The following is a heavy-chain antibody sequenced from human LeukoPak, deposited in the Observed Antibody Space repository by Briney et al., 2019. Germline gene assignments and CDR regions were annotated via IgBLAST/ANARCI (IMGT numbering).Heavy chain of an antibody. D-gene: IGHD1-26*01. V-gene: IGHV4-59*01. Sequence: PSETLSLTCTVSGGSISDYYWSWIRQPPGKGLEWIGYIYYSGSTNYNPSLKSRVTISVDTSKNQFSLKLSSVTAADTAVYYCARGRWSGSYSGYFDYWGQGTLVTVSS. CDR3: ARGRWSGSYSGYFDY. CDR2: IYYSGST. CDR1: GGSISDYY. J-gene: IGHJ4*02.